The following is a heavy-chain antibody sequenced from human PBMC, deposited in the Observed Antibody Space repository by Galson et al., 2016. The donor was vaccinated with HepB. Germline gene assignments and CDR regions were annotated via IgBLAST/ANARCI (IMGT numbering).Heavy chain of an antibody. D-gene: IGHD3-22*01. CDR1: GFTFSTYA. J-gene: IGHJ4*02. CDR3: AKDLDPYDNGGFYYTDY. CDR2: ISGSGANT. V-gene: IGHV3-23*01. Sequence: SLRLSCAASGFTFSTYAMSWVRQAPGKGLEWVSGISGSGANTYYADSVKGRFTISRDNSKNTLYLQMNGLRAEDTAVYYCAKDLDPYDNGGFYYTDYWGQGTLVTVSS.